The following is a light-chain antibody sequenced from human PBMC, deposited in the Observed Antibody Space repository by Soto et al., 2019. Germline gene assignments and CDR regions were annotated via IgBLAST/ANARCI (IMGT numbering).Light chain of an antibody. CDR1: NSDVGGYNY. J-gene: IGLJ1*01. CDR2: DVS. V-gene: IGLV2-14*01. CDR3: SSYTSSSTPYV. Sequence: QSAPTQPASVSGSPGQSITISCTGTNSDVGGYNYVSWYQQHPGKAPKLMIYDVSNRPSGVSNRFSGSKSGNTASLTISGLQAEDEADYYCSSYTSSSTPYVFGTGTKVTVL.